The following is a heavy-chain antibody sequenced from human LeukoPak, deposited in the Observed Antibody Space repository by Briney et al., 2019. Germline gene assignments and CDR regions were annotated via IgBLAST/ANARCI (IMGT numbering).Heavy chain of an antibody. V-gene: IGHV4-59*01. CDR2: IYYSGST. J-gene: IGHJ4*02. CDR3: ARGQIRNTLVRGLIITAPDY. CDR1: GGSISGYY. Sequence: PSETLSLTCSVSGGSISGYYWSWIRQPPGKGLEYIGYIYYSGSTNYNPSLKSRVTISVGTSKNQFSLKLSSVTAADTAVYYCARGQIRNTLVRGLIITAPDYWGQGTLVTVSS. D-gene: IGHD3-10*01.